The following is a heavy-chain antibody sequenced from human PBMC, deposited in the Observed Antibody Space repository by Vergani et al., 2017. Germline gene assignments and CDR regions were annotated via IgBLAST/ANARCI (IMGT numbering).Heavy chain of an antibody. D-gene: IGHD3-10*01. CDR1: GGSFSGYY. V-gene: IGHV4-34*01. CDR2: INHSGST. CDR3: CITMVRGVIDY. Sequence: QVQLQQWGAGLLKPSETLSLTCAVYGGSFSGYYWSWIRQPPGKGLEWIGEINHSGSTNYNPSLKSRVTISVDPSKNQFSLKLSSVTAADTAVYYCCITMVRGVIDYWGQGTLVTVSS. J-gene: IGHJ4*02.